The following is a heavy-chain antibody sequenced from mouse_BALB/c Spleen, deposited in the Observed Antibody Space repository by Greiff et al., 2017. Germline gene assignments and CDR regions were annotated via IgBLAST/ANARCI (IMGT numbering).Heavy chain of an antibody. J-gene: IGHJ4*01. V-gene: IGHV5-6-5*01. CDR1: GFTFSSYA. CDR3: ARWGITRGAMDY. CDR2: ISSGGST. D-gene: IGHD2-4*01. Sequence: EVKLMESGGGLVKPGGSLKLSCAASGFTFSSYAMSWVRQTPEKRLEWVASISSGGSTYYPDSVKGRFTISRDNARNILYLQMSSLRSEDTAMYYCARWGITRGAMDYWGQGTSVTVSS.